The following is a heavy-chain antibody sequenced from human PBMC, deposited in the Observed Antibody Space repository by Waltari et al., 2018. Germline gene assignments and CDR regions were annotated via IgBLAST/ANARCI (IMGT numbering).Heavy chain of an antibody. CDR2: VHGTTGRT. J-gene: IGHJ5*02. V-gene: IGHV4-4*02. Sequence: QLRESGTGLVKPSGTLSLSCAVPGDSVTSSYLWNWVRQSPHKGLEWLVQVHGTTGRTNYNPSFASRVTVSLDTSNNEFSLKVTSATAADTAVYYCARDRGRGLYLDTWGPGTLVTVSP. CDR3: ARDRGRGLYLDT. CDR1: GDSVTSSYL. D-gene: IGHD2-15*01.